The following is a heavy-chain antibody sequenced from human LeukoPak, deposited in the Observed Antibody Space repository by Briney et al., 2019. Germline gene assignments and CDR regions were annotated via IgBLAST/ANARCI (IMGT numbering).Heavy chain of an antibody. CDR1: GFTFSSYA. D-gene: IGHD3-22*01. V-gene: IGHV3-23*01. J-gene: IGHJ4*02. CDR3: AKWGHYYDSSGYSLPGGFDY. CDR2: ISLDGATT. Sequence: GGSLRLSCAASGFTFSSYAMSWVRQAPGKGLEWVSGISLDGATTYYAGSVEGRFTISRDNSKNTLYLQVNSLRADDTAVYYCAKWGHYYDSSGYSLPGGFDYWGQGTLVTVSS.